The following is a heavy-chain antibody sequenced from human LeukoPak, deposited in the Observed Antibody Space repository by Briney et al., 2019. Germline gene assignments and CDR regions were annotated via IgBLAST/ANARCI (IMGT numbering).Heavy chain of an antibody. CDR2: ISYDGSNK. V-gene: IGHV3-30-3*01. J-gene: IGHJ4*02. D-gene: IGHD6-19*01. CDR1: GFTFSSYA. Sequence: GRPLRLSCAASGFTFSSYAMHWVRQAPGKGLEWVAVISYDGSNKYYADSVKGRFTISRDNSKNTLYLQMNSLRAEDTAVYYCASRPGYSSGWYGVDYWGQGTLVTVSS. CDR3: ASRPGYSSGWYGVDY.